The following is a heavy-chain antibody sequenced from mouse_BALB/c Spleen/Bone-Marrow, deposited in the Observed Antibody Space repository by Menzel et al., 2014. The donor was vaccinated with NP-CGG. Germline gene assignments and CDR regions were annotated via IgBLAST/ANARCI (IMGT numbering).Heavy chain of an antibody. Sequence: QVQLQQSGAELMKPGASVKISCTATGYTFSSYWMEWVKQRPGHGLEWIGEILPGSDSTNYNEKFKAKATFTADTSSNTASMQLSSLTSEDSAVYYRASWGYDGYFYAMGYWGQGTSVTVSS. D-gene: IGHD2-3*01. V-gene: IGHV1-9*01. J-gene: IGHJ4*01. CDR3: ASWGYDGYFYAMGY. CDR2: ILPGSDST. CDR1: GYTFSSYW.